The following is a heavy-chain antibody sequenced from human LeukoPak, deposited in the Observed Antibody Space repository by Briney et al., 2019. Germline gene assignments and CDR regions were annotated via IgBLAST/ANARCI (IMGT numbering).Heavy chain of an antibody. CDR3: ARVSMSAFDI. CDR1: DGSISSSTYF. Sequence: SETLSLTCTGSDGSISSSTYFWGWIRQPPGKGLEWIGYIYYSGSTNYNPSLKSRVTISVDTSKNQFSLKLSSVTAADTAVYYCARVSMSAFDIWGQGTMVTVSS. D-gene: IGHD2/OR15-2a*01. CDR2: IYYSGST. V-gene: IGHV4-61*05. J-gene: IGHJ3*02.